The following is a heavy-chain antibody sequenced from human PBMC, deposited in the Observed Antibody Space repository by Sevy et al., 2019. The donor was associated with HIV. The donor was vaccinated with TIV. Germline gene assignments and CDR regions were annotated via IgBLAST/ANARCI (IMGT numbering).Heavy chain of an antibody. CDR2: IFHSGDT. CDR1: GGSISSSSIY. Sequence: SETLSLTCTVSGGSISSSSIYWGWFRQSPGKGLDYIGSIFHSGDTYYNPSLKSRVTISVDTSKNQFSLKMTSVTAADTAVYYCARHFYSNGMDVWGQGTTVTDSS. J-gene: IGHJ6*02. V-gene: IGHV4-39*01. D-gene: IGHD1-26*01. CDR3: ARHFYSNGMDV.